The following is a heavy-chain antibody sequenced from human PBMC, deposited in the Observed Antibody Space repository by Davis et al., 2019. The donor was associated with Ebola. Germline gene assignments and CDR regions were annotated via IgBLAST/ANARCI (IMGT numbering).Heavy chain of an antibody. CDR3: ARTYSSSSWYYYYYMDV. Sequence: SGPTLVKPTETLTLTCTVSGFSLSNARMGVSWIRQPPGKALEWLAHIFSNDEKSYSTSLKSRLTISKDTSKSQVVLTMTNMDPVDTATYYCARTYSSSSWYYYYYMDVWGKGTTVTVSS. V-gene: IGHV2-26*01. CDR2: IFSNDEK. CDR1: GFSLSNARMG. D-gene: IGHD6-6*01. J-gene: IGHJ6*03.